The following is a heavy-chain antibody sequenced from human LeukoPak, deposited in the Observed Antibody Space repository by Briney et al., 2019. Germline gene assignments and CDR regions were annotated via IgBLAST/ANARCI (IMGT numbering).Heavy chain of an antibody. CDR2: IYPGDSDT. V-gene: IGHV5-51*01. CDR3: ARDGYNGRAYFDY. D-gene: IGHD5-24*01. Sequence: GESLKISCKGSGYRFSSYWIGWVRQMPGKGLEWLGIIYPGDSDTRYSPSFQGQVTLSVDNSISTAFLQWSSLKASDTAMYYCARDGYNGRAYFDYWGQGTLVTVSS. CDR1: GYRFSSYW. J-gene: IGHJ4*02.